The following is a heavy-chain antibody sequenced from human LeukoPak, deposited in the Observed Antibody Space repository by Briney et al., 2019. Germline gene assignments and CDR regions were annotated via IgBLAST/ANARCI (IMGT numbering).Heavy chain of an antibody. CDR3: ATHYGGNSVYFDY. D-gene: IGHD4-23*01. CDR1: GFTFSSYW. Sequence: GGSLRLSCAASGFTFSSYWMHWVRQAPGKGLVWVSRINSDGSSTSYADSVKGRFTISRDNAKNTLYLQMNSLRAEDTAVYYCATHYGGNSVYFDYWGQGTLVTVS. CDR2: INSDGSST. J-gene: IGHJ4*02. V-gene: IGHV3-74*01.